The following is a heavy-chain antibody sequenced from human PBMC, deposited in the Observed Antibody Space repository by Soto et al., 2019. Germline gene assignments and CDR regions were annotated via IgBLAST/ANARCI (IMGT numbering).Heavy chain of an antibody. CDR2: IIPYFGTA. CDR1: GYTFTSYG. V-gene: IGHV1-69*13. D-gene: IGHD3-22*01. J-gene: IGHJ4*02. CDR3: ARPKKPYYDSSGSPFDY. Sequence: SVKVSCKASGYTFTSYGISWVRQAPGQGLEWMGGIIPYFGTANYAQKFQGRVTITADESTSTAYMELSSLRSEDTAVYYCARPKKPYYDSSGSPFDYWGQGTLVTVSS.